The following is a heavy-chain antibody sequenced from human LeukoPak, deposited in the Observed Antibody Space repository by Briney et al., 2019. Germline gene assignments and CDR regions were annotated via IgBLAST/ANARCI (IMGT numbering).Heavy chain of an antibody. J-gene: IGHJ4*02. CDR1: GFTFSSSA. V-gene: IGHV3-7*01. D-gene: IGHD4-17*01. CDR2: LKQDGSEI. Sequence: GGSLRLSCAASGFTFSSSAMSWVRQAPGKGLEWVGNLKQDGSEIYYLDSVKGRFTISRDNTKNSLYLRMNSLRAEDTAVYYCATIEAVRFHYWGQGTLVTVSS. CDR3: ATIEAVRFHY.